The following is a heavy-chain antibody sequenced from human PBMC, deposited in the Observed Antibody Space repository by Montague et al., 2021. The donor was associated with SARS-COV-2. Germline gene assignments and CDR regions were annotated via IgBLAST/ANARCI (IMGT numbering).Heavy chain of an antibody. Sequence: SMRLSCSASGFPFSGYEMNWVRQAPGKGLEWVSYTSSSGSTIYYXDSVKGRFTISRDNAKNLLYLQMNSLRAEDTAVYYCARVRARITIFGGGPGDYWGQGTLVTVSS. CDR2: TSSSGSTI. CDR1: GFPFSGYE. V-gene: IGHV3-48*03. J-gene: IGHJ4*02. D-gene: IGHD3-3*01. CDR3: ARVRARITIFGGGPGDY.